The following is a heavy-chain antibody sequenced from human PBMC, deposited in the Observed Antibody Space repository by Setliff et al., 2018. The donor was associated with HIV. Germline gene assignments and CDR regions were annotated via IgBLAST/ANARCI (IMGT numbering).Heavy chain of an antibody. CDR1: GFTFSSYE. Sequence: GSLRLSCAASGFTFSSYEMNWVRQAPGKGLEWVSYISSSGSSIYYGDSGKGRFTISRDNAKNSLYLQMNSLRAEDTAIYYCARDWRSGYDLNFDYWGQGTLVTVSS. CDR2: ISSSGSSI. J-gene: IGHJ4*02. CDR3: ARDWRSGYDLNFDY. V-gene: IGHV3-48*03. D-gene: IGHD5-12*01.